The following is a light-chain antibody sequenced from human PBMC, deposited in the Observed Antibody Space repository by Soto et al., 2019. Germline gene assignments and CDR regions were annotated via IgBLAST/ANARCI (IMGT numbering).Light chain of an antibody. CDR3: QKYNSAPLT. CDR1: QAISIY. Sequence: DIQMTQSPSSLSASVGDRVTITCRASQAISIYLACYQQKPGKVPELLIYAATTLQSGVPSRFSGSGSGTEFTLTISSLQPEDVATYYCQKYNSAPLTFGPGTKVDIK. V-gene: IGKV1-27*01. CDR2: AAT. J-gene: IGKJ3*01.